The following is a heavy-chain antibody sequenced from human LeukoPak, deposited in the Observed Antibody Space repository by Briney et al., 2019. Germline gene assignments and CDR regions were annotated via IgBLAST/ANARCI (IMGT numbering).Heavy chain of an antibody. CDR3: ARGEDSSGYYDPYFDY. D-gene: IGHD3-22*01. CDR1: GGTFSSYT. J-gene: IGHJ4*02. V-gene: IGHV1-69*02. Sequence: ASVKVSCKASGGTFSSYTISWVRQAPGQGLEWMGRIIPILGIANYAQKFQGRVTITADKSTSTAYMELSRLRSDDTAVYYCARGEDSSGYYDPYFDYWGQGTLVTVSS. CDR2: IIPILGIA.